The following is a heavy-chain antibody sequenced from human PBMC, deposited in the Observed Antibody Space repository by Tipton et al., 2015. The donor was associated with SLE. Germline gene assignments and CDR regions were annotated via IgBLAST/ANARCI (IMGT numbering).Heavy chain of an antibody. D-gene: IGHD1-1*01. CDR2: MSYIGKT. V-gene: IGHV4-39*07. Sequence: TLSLTCSVSGDSVLSSNYYWAWIRQPPGRGLEWIGSMSYIGKTDYNPSLESRVTISVETSNTQVSLKLSSVAAGDTAVYYCARVSVYMVQRVKTYYDCYMHVWGKETTVTVSS. CDR1: GDSVLSSNYY. J-gene: IGHJ6*03. CDR3: ARVSVYMVQRVKTYYDCYMHV.